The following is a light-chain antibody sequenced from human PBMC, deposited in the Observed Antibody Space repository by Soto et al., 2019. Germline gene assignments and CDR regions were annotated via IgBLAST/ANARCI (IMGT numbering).Light chain of an antibody. CDR2: GAS. CDR1: QSVSSN. Sequence: EIVMTQSPATLSVSPGERATLSCRASQSVSSNLAWYQQKPGQAPRLLIYGASTRATGIPARFSGSGSGTEFTLTISSLQSEDFAVYYCKQYNNWPSGTFGQGTKVDIK. V-gene: IGKV3-15*01. CDR3: KQYNNWPSGT. J-gene: IGKJ1*01.